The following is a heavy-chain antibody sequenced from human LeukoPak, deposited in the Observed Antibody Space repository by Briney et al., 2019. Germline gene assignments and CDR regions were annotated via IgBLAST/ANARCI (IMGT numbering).Heavy chain of an antibody. CDR3: ARDAPYNGSAHDAIDI. V-gene: IGHV4-4*02. J-gene: IGHJ3*02. CDR2: IYHSGST. Sequence: SGTLSLTCAVSGGSISSSNWWSWVRQPPGKGLEWIGEIYHSGSTNYNPSLKSRVTISVDKSKNQFSLRLSSVTAADTAVYYCARDAPYNGSAHDAIDIWGQGTMVTVSS. CDR1: GGSISSSNW. D-gene: IGHD1-26*01.